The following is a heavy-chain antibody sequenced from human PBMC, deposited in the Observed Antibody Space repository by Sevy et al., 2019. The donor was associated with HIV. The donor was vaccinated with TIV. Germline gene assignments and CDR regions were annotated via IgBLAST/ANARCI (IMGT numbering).Heavy chain of an antibody. D-gene: IGHD1-26*01. CDR3: ARLGIVGAIDAFDY. J-gene: IGHJ3*01. V-gene: IGHV3-53*01. Sequence: GGSLRLSCAASGFTVSSNYMSWVRQAPGKGLEWVSVIYSGGSTYYADSVKGRITISKDNTTNTLHLQRISLRAEDTAVYYCARLGIVGAIDAFDYWGQGTMVTVSS. CDR1: GFTVSSNY. CDR2: IYSGGST.